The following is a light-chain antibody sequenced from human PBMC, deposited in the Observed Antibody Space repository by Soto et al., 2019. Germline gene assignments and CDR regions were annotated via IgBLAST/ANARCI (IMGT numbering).Light chain of an antibody. V-gene: IGLV2-14*03. J-gene: IGLJ1*01. Sequence: QSALTQPASVSGSPGQSITISGSGTSSDIGSYDHVAWYQQFPGKSPKLIIYAVSDRPSGVSDRFSGSKSGISASLTISGLQTEDEADYYCISYTDRQSYLFGTGTRSPS. CDR2: AVS. CDR3: ISYTDRQSYL. CDR1: SSDIGSYDH.